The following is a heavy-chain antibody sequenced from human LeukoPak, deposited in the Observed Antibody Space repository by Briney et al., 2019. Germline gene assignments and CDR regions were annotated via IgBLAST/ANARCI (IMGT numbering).Heavy chain of an antibody. D-gene: IGHD1-26*01. Sequence: PGGSLRLSCAASGFTFSSYAMSWVRQAPGKGLEWVSSISSSSSYIYYADSVKGRFTISRDNAKNSLYLQMNSLRAEDTAVYYCARIVGDTAPGYFDYWGQGTLVTVSS. CDR3: ARIVGDTAPGYFDY. CDR2: ISSSSSYI. CDR1: GFTFSSYA. J-gene: IGHJ4*02. V-gene: IGHV3-21*01.